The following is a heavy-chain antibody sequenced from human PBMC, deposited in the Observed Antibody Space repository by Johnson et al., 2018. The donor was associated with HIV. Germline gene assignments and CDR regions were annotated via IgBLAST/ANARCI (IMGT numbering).Heavy chain of an antibody. D-gene: IGHD3-22*01. CDR1: GFTVSSNY. V-gene: IGHV3-66*02. CDR2: IYSGGST. J-gene: IGHJ3*02. Sequence: VQLVESGGGVVRPGGSLRLSCAACGFTVSSNYMSWVRQAPGKGLEWVSVIYSGGSTYYADSVKGRFTISRDNSKNTLYLQMNSLRAEDTAVYYCARGHGRDSSGPHGAFDIWGQGTMVTVSS. CDR3: ARGHGRDSSGPHGAFDI.